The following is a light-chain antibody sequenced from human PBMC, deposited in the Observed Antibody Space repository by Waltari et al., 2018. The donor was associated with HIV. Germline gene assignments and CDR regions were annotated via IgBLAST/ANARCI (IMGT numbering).Light chain of an antibody. CDR3: AAWDVSLSGWV. Sequence: SVLTQPPSTSGTPGQKVTISCSGSTSNIGSKFANWYQQSPGTAPKLLRYRNNERPSGVPDRFSGSKSGISASLAITGLRSEDEADYYCAAWDVSLSGWVFGGGTKLTVL. J-gene: IGLJ3*02. V-gene: IGLV1-47*01. CDR2: RNN. CDR1: TSNIGSKF.